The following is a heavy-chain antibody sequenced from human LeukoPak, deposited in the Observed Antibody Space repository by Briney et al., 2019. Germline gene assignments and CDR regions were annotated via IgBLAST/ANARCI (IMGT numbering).Heavy chain of an antibody. D-gene: IGHD3-16*01. Sequence: GASVKVSCKTSGYTFTGQYLHWVRQAPGQGLEWMGWINPNSSGTKSAQKFQGRVIMTRDTSISTAYMELRSLSSDDTAVYYCARGRQLHLGELFPFAEFFQPWGQGTLVTVFS. CDR1: GYTFTGQY. CDR3: ARGRQLHLGELFPFAEFFQP. CDR2: INPNSSGT. J-gene: IGHJ1*01. V-gene: IGHV1-2*02.